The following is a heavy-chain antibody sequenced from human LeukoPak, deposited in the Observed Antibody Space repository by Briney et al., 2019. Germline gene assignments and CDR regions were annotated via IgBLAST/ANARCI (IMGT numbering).Heavy chain of an antibody. D-gene: IGHD1-26*01. CDR2: IYSGNSI. J-gene: IGHJ4*02. V-gene: IGHV3-53*01. CDR1: GFTVSNNY. Sequence: GGSLRLSCAASGFTVSNNYMSWVRQAPGKGLEWVSIIYSGNSIYYADSVKGRFTISRDNSKNTLYLQMNSLRTEDTAVYYCARSTYSGSYRYYFNSWGQGTLVTVSS. CDR3: ARSTYSGSYRYYFNS.